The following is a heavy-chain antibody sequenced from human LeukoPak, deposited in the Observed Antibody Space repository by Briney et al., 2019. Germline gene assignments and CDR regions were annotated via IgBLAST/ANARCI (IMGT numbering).Heavy chain of an antibody. CDR1: GFTFSSYG. CDR2: IWYDGSNK. Sequence: GGSLRLSCAASGFTFSSYGMHWVRQAPGKGLERVAVIWYDGSNKYYADSVKGRFTISRDNSKNTLYLQMNSLRAEDTAVYYCAKDRSAYYYDSSGPKDYWGQGTLVTVSS. J-gene: IGHJ4*02. V-gene: IGHV3-33*06. CDR3: AKDRSAYYYDSSGPKDY. D-gene: IGHD3-22*01.